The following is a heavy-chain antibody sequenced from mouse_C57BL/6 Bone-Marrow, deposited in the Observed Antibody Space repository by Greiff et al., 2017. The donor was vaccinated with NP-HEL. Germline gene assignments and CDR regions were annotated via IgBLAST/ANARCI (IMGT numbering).Heavy chain of an antibody. D-gene: IGHD2-2*01. V-gene: IGHV2-5*01. CDR3: AKRGTMVTTYYAMDY. Sequence: VQLQQSGPGLVQPSQSLSITCTVSGFSLTSYGVHWVRQSPGKGLEWLGVIWRGGSTDYNAAFMSRLSITKDNSKSQVFFKMNSLQADDTAIYYCAKRGTMVTTYYAMDYWGQGTSVTVSS. CDR1: GFSLTSYG. CDR2: IWRGGST. J-gene: IGHJ4*01.